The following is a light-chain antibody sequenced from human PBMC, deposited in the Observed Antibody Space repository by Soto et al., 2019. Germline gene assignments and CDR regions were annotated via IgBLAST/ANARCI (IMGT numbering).Light chain of an antibody. CDR1: RSVLYSSNNKNY. Sequence: DIVMTQSPDSLAVSLGERATINCKSSRSVLYSSNNKNYLAWYQQKPGQPPKLLISWASSRESGVPDRFSGSGYGTDFTLTISSLQAEDVAVYYCQQYYSTPCFGQGTKREIK. J-gene: IGKJ2*03. CDR2: WAS. V-gene: IGKV4-1*01. CDR3: QQYYSTPC.